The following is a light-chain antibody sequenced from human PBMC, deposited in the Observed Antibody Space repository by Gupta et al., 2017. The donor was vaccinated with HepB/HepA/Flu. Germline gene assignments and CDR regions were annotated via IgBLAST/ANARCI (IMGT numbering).Light chain of an antibody. CDR2: EDS. V-gene: IGLV3-10*01. Sequence: SYELTQPPSVSVSPGQTARITCPGDALPKKYAYWYQPKSGQAPVLVIYEDSKRPPGIPERFSGSSSGTMATLTIRGAQVEDEADYYCYSTDRVFGGGTKLTVL. CDR1: ALPKKY. J-gene: IGLJ3*02. CDR3: YSTDRV.